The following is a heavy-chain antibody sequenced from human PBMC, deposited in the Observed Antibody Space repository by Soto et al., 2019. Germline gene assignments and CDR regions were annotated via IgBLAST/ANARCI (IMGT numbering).Heavy chain of an antibody. D-gene: IGHD6-19*01. CDR2: IYTSGRT. V-gene: IGHV4-4*07. Sequence: QVQLQAARPGLVKPSETLSLTCTVSGGSISRYYWCWIRQTAGQGLEWIGRIYTSGRTHYNPSLMCRVSMPVDTSPNQFSLKLSSVSAADTAVDYCAREAAVAGHFDYGGQGTLFTFSA. J-gene: IGHJ4*02. CDR3: AREAAVAGHFDY. CDR1: GGSISRYY.